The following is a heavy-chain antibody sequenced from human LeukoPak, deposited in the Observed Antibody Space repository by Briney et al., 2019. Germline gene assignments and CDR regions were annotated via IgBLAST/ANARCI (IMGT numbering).Heavy chain of an antibody. CDR3: AKDMFGYYYDSSGYPDY. CDR1: GFTFSSYG. CDR2: IRYDGSNK. J-gene: IGHJ4*02. V-gene: IGHV3-30*02. D-gene: IGHD3-22*01. Sequence: GGSLRLSCAASGFTFSSYGMHWVRQAPGKGLEWVAFIRYDGSNKYYADSVKGRFTISRDNSKNTLYLQMNSLRAEDTAVHYCAKDMFGYYYDSSGYPDYWGQGTLVTVSS.